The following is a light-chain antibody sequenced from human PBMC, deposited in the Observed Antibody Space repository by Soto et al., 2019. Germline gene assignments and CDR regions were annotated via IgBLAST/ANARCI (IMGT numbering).Light chain of an antibody. CDR1: QSVSSSY. V-gene: IGKV3-20*01. CDR3: QQYDNSPLT. Sequence: DIVLTQSPGTLSLSPGERAALSCRASQSVSSSYLAWYQQKPGQAPRLLIYGASNRATGIPDRFSGSGSGTDFSLTISSLEPEDFEVYYCQQYDNSPLTFGGGTKVEIK. CDR2: GAS. J-gene: IGKJ4*01.